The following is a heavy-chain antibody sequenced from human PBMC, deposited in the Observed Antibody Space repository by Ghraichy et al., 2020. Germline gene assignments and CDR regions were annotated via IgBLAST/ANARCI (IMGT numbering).Heavy chain of an antibody. V-gene: IGHV4-39*01. CDR3: ASLADFVDNSYYYMDV. Sequence: SETLSLTCSVSGGSLSISNYFWGWIRQPPGKGLEWIGSINYGGTTYYNPSLRSRVTLSVDTPKNQFSLQLNYGTAAATAVYYCASLADFVDNSYYYMDVWGKGATVTVSS. CDR2: INYGGTT. CDR1: GGSLSISNYF. J-gene: IGHJ6*03. D-gene: IGHD3-16*02.